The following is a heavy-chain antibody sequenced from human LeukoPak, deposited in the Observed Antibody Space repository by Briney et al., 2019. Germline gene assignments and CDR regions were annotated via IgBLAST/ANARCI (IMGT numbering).Heavy chain of an antibody. D-gene: IGHD3-22*01. V-gene: IGHV3-7*03. CDR1: GFTFSSYW. J-gene: IGHJ4*02. CDR2: IKQDGSEK. CDR3: ARDSLPYYYDSSGSDY. Sequence: PGGSLRLSCAASGFTFSSYWMSWVRQAPGKGLEWVANIKQDGSEKYYVDSVKGRFTISRDNAKNSLYLQMNSLRAEDTAVYYCARDSLPYYYDSSGSDYWGQGTLVTVSS.